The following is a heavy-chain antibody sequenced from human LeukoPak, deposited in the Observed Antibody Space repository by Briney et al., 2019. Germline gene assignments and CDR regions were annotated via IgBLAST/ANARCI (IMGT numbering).Heavy chain of an antibody. CDR3: AKRVGFHFDY. CDR1: GFTFSSYG. CDR2: ISGSGGST. Sequence: GGTLRLSCAASGFTFSSYGMSWVRQAPGKGLEWVSAISGSGGSTYYADSVKGRFTISRDNSKNTLYLQMNSLRAEDTAVYYCAKRVGFHFDYWGQGTLVTVSS. V-gene: IGHV3-23*01. J-gene: IGHJ4*02. D-gene: IGHD3-10*01.